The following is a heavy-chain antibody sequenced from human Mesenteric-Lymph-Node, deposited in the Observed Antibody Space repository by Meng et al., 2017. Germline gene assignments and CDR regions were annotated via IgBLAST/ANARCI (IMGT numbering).Heavy chain of an antibody. D-gene: IGHD2-2*01. Sequence: GESLKISCAASGFPFSSYAMSWVRQAPGKGLEWVSAISGSGGSTYYADSVKGRFTISRDNSKNTLYLQMNSLRADDTAIYYCAKRSGYCGTITCWYFDSWGQGTLVTVSS. CDR3: AKRSGYCGTITCWYFDS. CDR1: GFPFSSYA. CDR2: ISGSGGST. V-gene: IGHV3-23*01. J-gene: IGHJ4*02.